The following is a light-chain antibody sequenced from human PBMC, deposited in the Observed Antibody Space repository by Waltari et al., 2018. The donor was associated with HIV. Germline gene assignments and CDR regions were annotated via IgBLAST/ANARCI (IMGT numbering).Light chain of an antibody. CDR1: HAISNS. J-gene: IGKJ1*01. CDR2: AAS. CDR3: QQYYSTTTWT. V-gene: IGKV1-NL1*01. Sequence: DIQLTQSPASLSASVGDRVTITCRASHAISNSTAWYQQRPGKAPRLLLFAASRLETGVTSRFIGSGSGTFFTLTITSLQPGDFATYYCQQYYSTTTWTFGQGTRVE.